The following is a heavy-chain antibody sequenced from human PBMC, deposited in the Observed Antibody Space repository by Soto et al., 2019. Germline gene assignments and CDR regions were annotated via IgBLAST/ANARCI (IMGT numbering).Heavy chain of an antibody. CDR2: ISGSGGST. Sequence: EVQLLESEGGLVQPGGSLRLSCAASGFTFSSYAMSWVRQAPGKGLEWVSAISGSGGSTYYADSVKGRFTISRDNSKNTLYLQMNSLRAEDTAVYYCAKDLPAGGAMVLGYSDYWGQGTLVTVSS. V-gene: IGHV3-23*01. J-gene: IGHJ4*02. D-gene: IGHD3-16*01. CDR1: GFTFSSYA. CDR3: AKDLPAGGAMVLGYSDY.